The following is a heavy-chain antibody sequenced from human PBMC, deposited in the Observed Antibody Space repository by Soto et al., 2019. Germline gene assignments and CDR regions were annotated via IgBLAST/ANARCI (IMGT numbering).Heavy chain of an antibody. CDR1: EFTFSNYV. CDR2: IDTTGGGT. J-gene: IGHJ6*02. CDR3: ARRNINHDGYYCGMDV. Sequence: GGSLRLSCAASEFTFSNYVMRWVRQAPGKGLEWVSSIDTTGGGTYYADSVKGRFTISRDNSKNTLSLQMNSLRAEDTATYYCARRNINHDGYYCGMDVWGQGTTVTVSS. V-gene: IGHV3-23*01. D-gene: IGHD1-1*01.